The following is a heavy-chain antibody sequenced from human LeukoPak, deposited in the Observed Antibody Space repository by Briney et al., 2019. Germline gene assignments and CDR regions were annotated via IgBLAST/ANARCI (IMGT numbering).Heavy chain of an antibody. CDR2: IYHSGST. CDR1: GGSISSGGYS. Sequence: PSETLSLTCAVSGGSISSGGYSWSWIRQPPGKGLEWIGYIYHSGSTYYNPSLKSRVTISVDRSKNQFSLKLSSVTAADTAVYYRSRGRRGIRGYDYVHYLDYWGQGTLVTVSS. J-gene: IGHJ4*02. CDR3: SRGRRGIRGYDYVHYLDY. V-gene: IGHV4-30-2*01. D-gene: IGHD5-12*01.